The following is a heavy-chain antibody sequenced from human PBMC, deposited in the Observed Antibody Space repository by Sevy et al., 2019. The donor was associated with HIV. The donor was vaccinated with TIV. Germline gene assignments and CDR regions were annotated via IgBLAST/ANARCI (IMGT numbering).Heavy chain of an antibody. J-gene: IGHJ6*02. CDR3: ARDRDVSGNYLEYFYYAMDV. CDR1: GYTFSTYY. Sequence: ASVKVSCKTSGYTFSTYYKYWVRQAPGQGVEWIGIFDPTGGSRSYAQRFQGRLTMTGDTSTSTAYMELSSLTSEDTAVYYCARDRDVSGNYLEYFYYAMDVWGQGTTVTVSS. CDR2: FDPTGGSR. D-gene: IGHD1-26*01. V-gene: IGHV1-46*01.